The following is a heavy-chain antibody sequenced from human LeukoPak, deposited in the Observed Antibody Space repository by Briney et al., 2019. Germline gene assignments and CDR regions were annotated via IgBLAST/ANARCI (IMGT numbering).Heavy chain of an antibody. V-gene: IGHV6-1*01. Sequence: SQTLSLTCAISGDSVSSISVAWNWIRQSPSRGLEWLGRTYYRSKWYYEYAVSVKSRINISPDTSKNQFSLQLTSVTPEDTAVYYCSLARSEYHYGMDVWGQGTTATVSS. CDR1: GDSVSSISVA. J-gene: IGHJ6*02. CDR3: SLARSEYHYGMDV. CDR2: TYYRSKWYY.